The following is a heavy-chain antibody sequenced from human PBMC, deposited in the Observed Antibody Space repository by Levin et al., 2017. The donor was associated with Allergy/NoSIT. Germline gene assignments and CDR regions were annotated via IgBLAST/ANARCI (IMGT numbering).Heavy chain of an antibody. D-gene: IGHD3-10*01. CDR3: ASGRYGSGSRAPPNWFDP. Sequence: SETLSLTCAVSGGSISSSNWWSWVRQPPGKGLEWIGEIYHSGSTNYNPSLKSRVTISVDKSKNQFSLKLSSVTAADTAVYYCASGRYGSGSRAPPNWFDPWGQGTLVTVSS. J-gene: IGHJ5*02. CDR1: GGSISSSNW. V-gene: IGHV4-4*02. CDR2: IYHSGST.